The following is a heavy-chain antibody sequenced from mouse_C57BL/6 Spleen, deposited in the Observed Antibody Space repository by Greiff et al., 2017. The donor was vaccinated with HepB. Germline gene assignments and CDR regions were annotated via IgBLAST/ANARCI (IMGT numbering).Heavy chain of an antibody. CDR1: GFTFSDYY. V-gene: IGHV5-16*01. CDR2: INYDGSST. J-gene: IGHJ2*01. D-gene: IGHD2-3*01. CDR3: ARGIYDGVDY. Sequence: EVKVVESEGGLVQPGSSMKLSCTASGFTFSDYYMAWVRQVPEKGLEWVANINYDGSSTYYLDSLKSRFIISRDNAKNILYLQMSSLKSEDTATYYCARGIYDGVDYWGQGTTLTVSS.